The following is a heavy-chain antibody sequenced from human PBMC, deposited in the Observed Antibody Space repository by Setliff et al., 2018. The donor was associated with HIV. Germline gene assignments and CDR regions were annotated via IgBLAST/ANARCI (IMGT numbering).Heavy chain of an antibody. Sequence: VASVKVSCKASGGNLDSFVISWVRQASGQGLEWLGWISPYNDNTNYAQNIQGRVTMTTDTSTSTAYMELRSLRSDDTAVYYCARYRPRSYDDILTGFGRFDYWGQGSLVTVSS. D-gene: IGHD3-9*01. J-gene: IGHJ4*02. CDR3: ARYRPRSYDDILTGFGRFDY. CDR1: GGNLDSFV. V-gene: IGHV1-18*01. CDR2: ISPYNDNT.